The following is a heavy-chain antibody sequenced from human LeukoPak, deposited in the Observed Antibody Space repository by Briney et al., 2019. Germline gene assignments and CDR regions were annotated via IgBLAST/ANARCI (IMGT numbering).Heavy chain of an antibody. CDR1: GYSISSGYY. D-gene: IGHD1-1*01. J-gene: IGHJ6*03. CDR2: IYHSGST. CDR3: ARPTVPPLTYYYYYMDV. V-gene: IGHV4-38-2*02. Sequence: PSETLSLTCTASGYSISSGYYWGWIRQPPGKGLEWIGSIYHSGSTYYNPSLKSRVTISVDTSKNQFPLKLSSVTAADTAVYYCARPTVPPLTYYYYYMDVWGKGTTVTVSS.